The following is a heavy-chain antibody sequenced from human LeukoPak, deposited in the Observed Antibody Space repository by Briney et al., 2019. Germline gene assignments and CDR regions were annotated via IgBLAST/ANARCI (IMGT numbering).Heavy chain of an antibody. CDR3: GRGSGSASYGAFGS. J-gene: IGHJ3*02. CDR1: GLTFCSYW. V-gene: IGHV3-74*01. D-gene: IGHD3-10*01. Sequence: GGSLRLPCTLSGLTFCSYWMHCVRHARGKGLVCVLGISSDRSSTNLASVKGCFTSSRDNAKNKLYLQINSLRAEDTAAYYCGRGSGSASYGAFGSWGPGTMVT. CDR2: ISSDRSST.